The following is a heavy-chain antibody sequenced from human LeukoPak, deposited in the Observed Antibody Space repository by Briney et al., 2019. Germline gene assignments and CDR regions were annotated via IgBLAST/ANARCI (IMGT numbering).Heavy chain of an antibody. CDR3: AGDQYGGNSWYFDL. D-gene: IGHD4-23*01. CDR1: GGTFSSYA. V-gene: IGHV1-69*13. CDR2: IIPIFGTA. Sequence: GASVKVSCKASGGTFSSYAISWVRQAPGQGLEWMGGIIPIFGTANYAQKFQGRVTITADESTSTAYMELSSLRSEDTAVYYCAGDQYGGNSWYFDLWGRGTLVTVSS. J-gene: IGHJ2*01.